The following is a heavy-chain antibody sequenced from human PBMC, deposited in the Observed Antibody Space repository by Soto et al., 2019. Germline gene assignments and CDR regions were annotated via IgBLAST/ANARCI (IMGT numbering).Heavy chain of an antibody. CDR2: IKQDGSEK. V-gene: IGHV3-7*05. CDR1: GFTFSSYW. Sequence: PGGSLRLSCAASGFTFSSYWMSWIRQAPGKGLEWVANIKQDGSEKYYVDSVKGRFTISRDNAKNSLYLQMNSLRAEDTAVYYCARDSKVDLLWFGELFGYWGQGTLVTVSS. D-gene: IGHD3-10*01. CDR3: ARDSKVDLLWFGELFGY. J-gene: IGHJ4*02.